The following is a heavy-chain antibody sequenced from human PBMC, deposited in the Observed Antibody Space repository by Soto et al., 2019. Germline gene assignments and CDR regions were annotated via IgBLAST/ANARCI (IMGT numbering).Heavy chain of an antibody. CDR1: GYTLSTYG. CDR3: ARGMFQNLDI. D-gene: IGHD3-10*02. J-gene: IGHJ6*02. CDR2: ISPYDGNT. V-gene: IGHV1-18*04. Sequence: QVQLVQSEPEVKKPGASVKVSCKASGYTLSTYGISWVRQAPGQGLEWMGWISPYDGNTNYAQKFQGRVTMTTDTSTSTAYMELMSLRSDDTAVYYCARGMFQNLDIWGQGTTVTVSS.